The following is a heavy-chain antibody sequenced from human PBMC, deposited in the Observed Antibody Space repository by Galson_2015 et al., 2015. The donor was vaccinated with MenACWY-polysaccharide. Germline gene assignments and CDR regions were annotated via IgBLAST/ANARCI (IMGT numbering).Heavy chain of an antibody. V-gene: IGHV2-5*01. CDR1: GFSLSTREVG. Sequence: PALVKPTQTLTLTCTFSGFSLSTREVGVGWIRQPPGKALEWLALIYWNDDKRYSPSLKSRLTITKDTSKNQVVLTMTNMDPVDTATYYCAHRGGYCSGGSCGRWFGPWGQGSLVAVSS. D-gene: IGHD2-15*01. J-gene: IGHJ5*02. CDR3: AHRGGYCSGGSCGRWFGP. CDR2: IYWNDDK.